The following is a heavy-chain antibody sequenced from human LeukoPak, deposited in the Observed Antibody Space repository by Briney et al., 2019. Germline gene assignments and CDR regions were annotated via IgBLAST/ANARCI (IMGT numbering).Heavy chain of an antibody. CDR2: IKSKTDGGTT. J-gene: IGHJ6*03. Sequence: PGGSLRLSCAASGFTFSNAWMSWVRQAPGKGLEWVGRIKSKTDGGTTDYAAPVKGRFTISRDDSKNTLYLQMNSLKTEDTAVYYCTTVPIFGYYYYMDVWGKGTTVTVSS. CDR3: TTVPIFGYYYYMDV. CDR1: GFTFSNAW. D-gene: IGHD3-3*01. V-gene: IGHV3-15*01.